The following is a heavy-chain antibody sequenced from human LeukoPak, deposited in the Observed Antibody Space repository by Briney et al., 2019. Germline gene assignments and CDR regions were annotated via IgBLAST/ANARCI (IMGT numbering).Heavy chain of an antibody. Sequence: GGSLRLSCTASGFTFSDYSLSWIRQAPGKGLEWVSYITSSSRYTNYADSVKGRFTISRDNAKNSLYLQMNSLRDEDTAVYYCARGYCSGGSCYSGDAFDIWGQGTMVTVSS. CDR2: ITSSSRYT. D-gene: IGHD2-15*01. J-gene: IGHJ3*02. CDR1: GFTFSDYS. V-gene: IGHV3-11*06. CDR3: ARGYCSGGSCYSGDAFDI.